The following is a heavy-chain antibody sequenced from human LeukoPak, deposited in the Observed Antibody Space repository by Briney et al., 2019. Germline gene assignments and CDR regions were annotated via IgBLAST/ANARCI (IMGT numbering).Heavy chain of an antibody. J-gene: IGHJ4*02. CDR1: GYTFTNYG. CDR3: ARSPTTVTRGVY. D-gene: IGHD4-17*01. CDR2: INGYNGNT. V-gene: IGHV1-18*01. Sequence: ASVKVSCKASGYTFTNYGISWVRQAPGQGLEWMGWINGYNGNTNYAQNLQGRVTMAADTSTNTAYMELRSLRSDDTAMYYCARSPTTVTRGVYWGQGTLVTVFS.